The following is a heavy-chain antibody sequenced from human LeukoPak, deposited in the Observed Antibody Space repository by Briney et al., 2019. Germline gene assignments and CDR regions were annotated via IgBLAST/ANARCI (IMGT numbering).Heavy chain of an antibody. Sequence: GGSLRLSCTASGFTLSSYAMTWVRQAPGKGQEWVSVISPSGGSTYSADSVKGRFTISRDNSKNTLYLQMNSLRAEDTALYYCAKNSGNSKQGAFDIWGQGTMVTVSS. D-gene: IGHD1-26*01. J-gene: IGHJ3*02. CDR1: GFTLSSYA. CDR3: AKNSGNSKQGAFDI. CDR2: ISPSGGST. V-gene: IGHV3-23*01.